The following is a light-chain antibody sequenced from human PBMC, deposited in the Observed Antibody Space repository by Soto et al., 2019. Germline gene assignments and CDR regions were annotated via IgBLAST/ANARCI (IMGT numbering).Light chain of an antibody. V-gene: IGKV1-9*01. CDR3: QQLHTYPYT. Sequence: DLQLTQSPSFLSASVGDRVTITCRASQGISSYLAWFQQKPGEAPNLLISDASVIQSGVPSRFSGSGSGSEFTLTISSLQPEDFATYYCQQLHTYPYTFGQGTKVEIK. CDR2: DAS. CDR1: QGISSY. J-gene: IGKJ2*01.